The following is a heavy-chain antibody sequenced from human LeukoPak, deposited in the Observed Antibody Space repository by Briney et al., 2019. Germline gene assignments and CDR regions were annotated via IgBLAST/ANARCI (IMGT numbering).Heavy chain of an antibody. CDR1: GGSIGTYY. V-gene: IGHV4-59*12. CDR3: ARAGGYCGGDCFNYYYGMDV. Sequence: SETLSLTCTVSGGSIGTYYWSWIRQPPGKGLEWIGFIYYSGFTNYNPSLKSRVTMSVDTSKNQFSLKLSSVTAADTAVYYCARAGGYCGGDCFNYYYGMDVWGQGTTVTVSS. D-gene: IGHD2-21*02. CDR2: IYYSGFT. J-gene: IGHJ6*02.